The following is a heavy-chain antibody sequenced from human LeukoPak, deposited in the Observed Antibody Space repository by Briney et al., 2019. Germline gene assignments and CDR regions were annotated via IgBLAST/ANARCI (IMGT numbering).Heavy chain of an antibody. J-gene: IGHJ5*02. CDR2: ISSSGSTI. Sequence: GGSLRLSCAASGFAFSAYYMTWIRQAPGRGLEWVSSISSSGSTIYYADSVKGRFTISRDNAKNSLYLQMNSLRAEDTAVYYCARDGAIFGVVIAWGQGTLVTVSS. D-gene: IGHD3-3*01. CDR1: GFAFSAYY. V-gene: IGHV3-11*04. CDR3: ARDGAIFGVVIA.